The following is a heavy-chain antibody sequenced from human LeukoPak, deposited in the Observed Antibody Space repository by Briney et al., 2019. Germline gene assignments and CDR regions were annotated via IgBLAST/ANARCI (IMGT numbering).Heavy chain of an antibody. J-gene: IGHJ1*01. D-gene: IGHD3-22*01. CDR3: ARGPSGYYDSSGYYNEYFQH. V-gene: IGHV4-39*07. CDR2: IYYSGST. CDR1: GGSISSSSYY. Sequence: PSETLSLTCTVSGGSISSSSYYWGWIRQPPGKGLEWIGSIYYSGSTYYNPSLKSRVTISVDTSKNQFSLKLSSVTAADTAVYYCARGPSGYYDSSGYYNEYFQHWGQGTLVTVSS.